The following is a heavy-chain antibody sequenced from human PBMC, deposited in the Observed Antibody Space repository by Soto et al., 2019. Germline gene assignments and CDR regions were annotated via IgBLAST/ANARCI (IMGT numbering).Heavy chain of an antibody. Sequence: GGSLRLSCTASEVTFSRHGMHWVRQVPGKGLEWVALIWYDGSNENYADSVRGRFIISRDNSKNTLYLQMSSLRVEDTAIYYCAKDGGDALRSMVRGAIMNAFDIWGQGTMVTVSS. CDR3: AKDGGDALRSMVRGAIMNAFDI. CDR2: IWYDGSNE. CDR1: EVTFSRHG. D-gene: IGHD3-10*01. V-gene: IGHV3-30*02. J-gene: IGHJ3*02.